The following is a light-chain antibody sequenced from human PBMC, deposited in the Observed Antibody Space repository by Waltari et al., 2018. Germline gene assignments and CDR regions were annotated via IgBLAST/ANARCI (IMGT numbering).Light chain of an antibody. CDR2: GAS. J-gene: IGKJ2*01. CDR3: HQYNDWPPNYT. Sequence: EIVMMQSPATLSVSPGETVTLSCRASPGVGVKLAWYQKKDGQPPRLVIYGASTRASGIPTRFSGSGFGTEFTLTISSLQSEDFAVYYCHQYNDWPPNYTFGQGTRLEIK. V-gene: IGKV3D-15*01. CDR1: PGVGVK.